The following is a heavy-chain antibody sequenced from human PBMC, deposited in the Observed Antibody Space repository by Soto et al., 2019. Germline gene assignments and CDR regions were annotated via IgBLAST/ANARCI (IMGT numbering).Heavy chain of an antibody. CDR3: ARGGVFFFAAPTNPFDY. CDR1: GYTFTSYD. CDR2: MNPTRGNT. J-gene: IGHJ4*02. V-gene: IGHV1-8*01. D-gene: IGHD3-10*01. Sequence: QVQLVQSGAEVKKPGASVKVSCKASGYTFTSYDINWVRQATGQGLEWMGWMNPTRGNTGYARKFQGRVTMTRNTSISTAYMELSSLRSEDTAVYYCARGGVFFFAAPTNPFDYWGQGTLVTVSS.